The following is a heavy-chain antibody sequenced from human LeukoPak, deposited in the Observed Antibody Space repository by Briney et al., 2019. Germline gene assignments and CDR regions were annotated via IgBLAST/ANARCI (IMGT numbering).Heavy chain of an antibody. V-gene: IGHV3-30*18. D-gene: IGHD6-13*01. CDR2: ISYDGSNK. J-gene: IGHJ6*03. CDR3: AKARLAAADDYYYYYMDV. Sequence: GGSLRLSCAASGFTFSNAWMSWVRQAPGKGLEWVAVISYDGSNKYYADSVKGRFTISRDNSKNTLYLQMNSLRAEDTAVYYCAKARLAAADDYYYYYMDVWGKGTTVTVSS. CDR1: GFTFSNAW.